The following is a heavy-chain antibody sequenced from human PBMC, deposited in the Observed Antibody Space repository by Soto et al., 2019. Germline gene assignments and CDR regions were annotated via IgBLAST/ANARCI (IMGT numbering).Heavy chain of an antibody. J-gene: IGHJ3*02. Sequence: GASVKVSCKASGYTFTSYGIYWVRQAPGQGLEWMGWITSYNGNTNYAQRLQDRVTMTTDTSTSTAYMELRSLRSDDTAVYYCARSRSGWYDAFDIWGQGTMVT. CDR2: ITSYNGNT. D-gene: IGHD6-19*01. V-gene: IGHV1-18*01. CDR1: GYTFTSYG. CDR3: ARSRSGWYDAFDI.